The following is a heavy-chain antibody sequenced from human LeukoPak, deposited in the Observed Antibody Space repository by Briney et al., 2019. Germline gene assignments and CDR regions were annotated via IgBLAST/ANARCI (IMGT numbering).Heavy chain of an antibody. D-gene: IGHD6-13*01. J-gene: IGHJ4*02. Sequence: PGGSLRLSCAASGFTFSSYWMSWVRQAPGKGLEWVANIKQDGSEKYYVDSVKGRFTISRDNSKNTLYLQMNSLRAEDTAVYYCAEIDSSSYEHDYWGQGTLVTVSS. CDR3: AEIDSSSYEHDY. CDR2: IKQDGSEK. CDR1: GFTFSSYW. V-gene: IGHV3-7*01.